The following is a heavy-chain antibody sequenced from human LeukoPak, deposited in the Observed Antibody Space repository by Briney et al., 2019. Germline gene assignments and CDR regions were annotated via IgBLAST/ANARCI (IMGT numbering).Heavy chain of an antibody. CDR2: IIPIFGTA. D-gene: IGHD2-15*01. V-gene: IGHV1-46*01. CDR1: GYTFTNYY. Sequence: ASVKVSCKASGYTFTNYYMHWVRQAPGQGLEWMGGIIPIFGTANYAQKFQGRVTMTTDTSTSTAYMELRSLRSDDTAVYYCARDLYCSGGSCYLSAFDYWGQGTLVTVSS. J-gene: IGHJ4*02. CDR3: ARDLYCSGGSCYLSAFDY.